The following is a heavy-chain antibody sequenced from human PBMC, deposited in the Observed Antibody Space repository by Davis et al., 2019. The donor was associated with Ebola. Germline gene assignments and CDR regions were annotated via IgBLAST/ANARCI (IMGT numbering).Heavy chain of an antibody. J-gene: IGHJ5*02. Sequence: SAKVSCKTSSGTFPTYAVHWVRQAPGQGLEWMGRIIPVVDTKDYAQKFQGRVTLTADKATNTAYMELSGLRFDDTAVYYCARGKWFDPWGQGTLVSVTS. CDR2: IIPVVDTK. CDR3: ARGKWFDP. CDR1: SGTFPTYA. V-gene: IGHV1-69*04.